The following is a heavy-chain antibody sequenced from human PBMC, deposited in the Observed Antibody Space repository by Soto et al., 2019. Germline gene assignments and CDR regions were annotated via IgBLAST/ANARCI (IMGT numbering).Heavy chain of an antibody. D-gene: IGHD5-18*01. CDR2: IYYSGST. V-gene: IGHV4-31*03. Sequence: QVQLQESGPGLVKPSQTLSLTCTVSGGSISSGGYYWSWIRQHPGKGLEWIGYIYYSGSTYYNPSLQSRVTISVDTSKNQFSLKLSSVTAADTAVYYCARGLWIQLWSPFGYWGQGTLVTVSS. CDR3: ARGLWIQLWSPFGY. CDR1: GGSISSGGYY. J-gene: IGHJ4*02.